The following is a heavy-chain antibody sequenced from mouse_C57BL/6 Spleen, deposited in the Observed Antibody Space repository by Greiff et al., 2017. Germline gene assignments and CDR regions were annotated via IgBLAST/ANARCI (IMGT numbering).Heavy chain of an antibody. V-gene: IGHV1-64*01. CDR1: GYTFTSYW. Sequence: QVQLQQPGAELVKPGASVKLSCKASGYTFTSYWMHWVKQRPGQGLEWIGMIHPNSGSTNYNEKFKSKATLTVDKSSSTAYMQLSSLTSEDSAVYYCARSAGKRDYFDYWGQGTTLTVSS. J-gene: IGHJ2*01. CDR2: IHPNSGST. CDR3: ARSAGKRDYFDY. D-gene: IGHD4-1*01.